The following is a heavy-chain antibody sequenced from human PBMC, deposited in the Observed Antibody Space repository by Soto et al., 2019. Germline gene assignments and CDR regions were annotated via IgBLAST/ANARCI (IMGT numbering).Heavy chain of an antibody. J-gene: IGHJ6*03. D-gene: IGHD6-13*01. CDR1: GGSFSGYY. CDR2: INHSGST. CDR3: ARVSRARQQLVRYYYYYYMDV. Sequence: QVQLQQWGAGLLKPSETLSLTCAVYGGSFSGYYWSWIRQPPGKGLEWIGEINHSGSTNYNPSLKSRVTISVDTSKNQFSLKLSSVTAADTAGYYCARVSRARQQLVRYYYYYYMDVWGKGTTVTVSS. V-gene: IGHV4-34*01.